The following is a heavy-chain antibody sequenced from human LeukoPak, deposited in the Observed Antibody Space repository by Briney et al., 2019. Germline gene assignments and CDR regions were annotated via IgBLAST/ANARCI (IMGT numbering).Heavy chain of an antibody. CDR1: GHSFTNHW. D-gene: IGHD5-12*01. CDR3: ARLSSKGSGPEWLS. Sequence: GESLKISCEASGHSFTNHWIGWVRQMPGKGLEWMGRIDPSDSYTNYSPSFQGHVTISADKSISTAYLQWSSLKASDTAMYYCARLSSKGSGPEWLSWGQGTLVTVSS. CDR2: IDPSDSYT. J-gene: IGHJ5*02. V-gene: IGHV5-10-1*01.